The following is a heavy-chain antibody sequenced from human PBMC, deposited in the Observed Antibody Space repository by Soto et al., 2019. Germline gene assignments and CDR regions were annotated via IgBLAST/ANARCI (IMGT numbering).Heavy chain of an antibody. J-gene: IGHJ5*02. CDR1: GDSLTSYY. CDR3: ARIILTGYYGLEP. CDR2: IYYTGKT. V-gene: IGHV4-59*01. D-gene: IGHD3-9*01. Sequence: QVQLQESGPGLVKPSETLSLTCSVSGDSLTSYYWTWVRQPPGKGLEWSGYIYYTGKTNYNPSLTSRVTISMDLSKNQFSLELRSLTAADTAVYYCARIILTGYYGLEPWGQGTLVIVSA.